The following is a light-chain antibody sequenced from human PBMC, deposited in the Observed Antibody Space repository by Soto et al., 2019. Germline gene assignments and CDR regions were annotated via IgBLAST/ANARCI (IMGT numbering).Light chain of an antibody. Sequence: EIVLTQSPGTLSLAVGERATLSCRASQIISSSYLAWHQKRPGQAPKLLIYGASRTATGVPDRFSGSESGTDFTLTISRVEPEDFAVYYCHQYGGSPWYTCGQGTRLEV. V-gene: IGKV3-20*01. CDR1: QIISSSY. J-gene: IGKJ2*01. CDR3: HQYGGSPWYT. CDR2: GAS.